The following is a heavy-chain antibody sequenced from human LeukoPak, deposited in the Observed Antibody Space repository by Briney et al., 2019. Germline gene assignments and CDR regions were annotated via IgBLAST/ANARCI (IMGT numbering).Heavy chain of an antibody. V-gene: IGHV1-2*02. CDR3: ARIEWGYQLLPRYSSGWYFDY. J-gene: IGHJ4*02. CDR2: INPNSGGT. D-gene: IGHD6-19*01. Sequence: ASVKVSCKASGYTFTGYYMHWVRQAPGQGPEWMGWINPNSGGTNYAQKFQGRVTMTRDTSISTAYMELSRLRSDDTAVYYCARIEWGYQLLPRYSSGWYFDYWGQGTLVTVSS. CDR1: GYTFTGYY.